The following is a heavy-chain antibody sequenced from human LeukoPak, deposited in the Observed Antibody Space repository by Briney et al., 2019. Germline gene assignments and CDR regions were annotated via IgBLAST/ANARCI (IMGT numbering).Heavy chain of an antibody. CDR2: IYYTGST. V-gene: IGHV4-39*07. CDR3: ARRYYYYYMDV. CDR1: GGSISSSSYY. J-gene: IGHJ6*03. Sequence: SETLSLTCTVSGGSISSSSYYWGWIRQPPGKGLESIGNIYYTGSTYYNPSLKSRVTISVDTSKNQFSLKLSSVTAADTAVYYCARRYYYYYMDVWGKGTTVTISS.